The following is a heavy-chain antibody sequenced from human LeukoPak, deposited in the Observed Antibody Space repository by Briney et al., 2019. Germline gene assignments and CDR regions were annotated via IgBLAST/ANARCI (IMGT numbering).Heavy chain of an antibody. Sequence: SETLSLTCTVSGGSISSYYWSWIRQPPGKGLEWIGEINHSGSTNYNPSLKSRVTISVDTSKNQFSLKLSSVTAADTAVHYCARGTRTFDPWGQGTLVTVSS. CDR3: ARGTRTFDP. D-gene: IGHD2-2*01. CDR2: INHSGST. CDR1: GGSISSYY. V-gene: IGHV4-34*01. J-gene: IGHJ5*02.